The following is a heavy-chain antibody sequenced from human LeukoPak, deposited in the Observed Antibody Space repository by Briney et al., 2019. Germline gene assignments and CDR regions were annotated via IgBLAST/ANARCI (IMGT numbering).Heavy chain of an antibody. CDR2: ISYDGSNK. CDR3: ASTPERFLDGQGWFDP. Sequence: HPGGSLRLSCAASGFTFSSYGMHWVRQAPGKGLEWVAVISYDGSNKYYADSVKGRFTISRDNSKNTLYLQMNSLRAEDTAVYYCASTPERFLDGQGWFDPWGQGILVTVSS. V-gene: IGHV3-30*03. D-gene: IGHD3-3*01. J-gene: IGHJ5*02. CDR1: GFTFSSYG.